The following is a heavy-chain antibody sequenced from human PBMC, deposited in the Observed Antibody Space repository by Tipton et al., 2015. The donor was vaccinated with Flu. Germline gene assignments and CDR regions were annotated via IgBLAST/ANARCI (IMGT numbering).Heavy chain of an antibody. J-gene: IGHJ5*02. V-gene: IGHV4-38-2*02. CDR2: IFRTGST. Sequence: TLSLTCTISGDSISSDYYWGWIRQPPGKGLEWIGNIFRTGSTYRNSSLKSRATISIDKSKNQFSLRVFSVTAADTAVYYCARGGWEPHGGWFDPWGQGILVTVSS. CDR1: GDSISSDYY. CDR3: ARGGWEPHGGWFDP. D-gene: IGHD1-26*01.